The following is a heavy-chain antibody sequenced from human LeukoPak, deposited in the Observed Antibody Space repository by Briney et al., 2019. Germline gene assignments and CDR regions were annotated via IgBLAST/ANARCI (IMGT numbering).Heavy chain of an antibody. CDR1: GGSFSGYY. CDR3: ARRYYGSGSYWGFFDY. D-gene: IGHD3-10*01. CDR2: INHSGST. V-gene: IGHV4-34*01. J-gene: IGHJ4*02. Sequence: SETLSLTCAVYGGSFSGYYWSWIRQPPGKGLEWIGEINHSGSTNYNPSLKSRVTISVDTSKNQFSLKLSSVTAADTAVYYCARRYYGSGSYWGFFDYWGQGTLVTVSS.